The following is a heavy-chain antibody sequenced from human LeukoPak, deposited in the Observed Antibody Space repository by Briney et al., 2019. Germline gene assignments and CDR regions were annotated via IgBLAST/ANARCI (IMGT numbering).Heavy chain of an antibody. CDR3: AKALPTAMTVDY. Sequence: SGGSLRLSCAASGFTFSSCTMNWVRQAPGKGLEWVSSISSSSSYIYYADSVKGRFTISRDNAKNSLYLQMNGLRAEDTAVYYCAKALPTAMTVDYWGQGTLVTVSS. CDR1: GFTFSSCT. CDR2: ISSSSSYI. J-gene: IGHJ4*02. D-gene: IGHD2-2*01. V-gene: IGHV3-21*01.